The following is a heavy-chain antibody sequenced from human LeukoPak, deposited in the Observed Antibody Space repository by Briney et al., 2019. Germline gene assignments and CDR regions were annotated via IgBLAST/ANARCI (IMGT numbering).Heavy chain of an antibody. CDR1: GFTFSSYD. Sequence: GGSLRLSCAASGFTFSSYDMHWVRQATGKGLEWVSAIGTAGDTYYPGSVKGRFTISRENAKNSLYLQMNSLRAGDTAVYYCARAGIAAAGQFFDIWGQGTMVTVSS. CDR3: ARAGIAAAGQFFDI. CDR2: IGTAGDT. D-gene: IGHD6-13*01. J-gene: IGHJ3*02. V-gene: IGHV3-13*01.